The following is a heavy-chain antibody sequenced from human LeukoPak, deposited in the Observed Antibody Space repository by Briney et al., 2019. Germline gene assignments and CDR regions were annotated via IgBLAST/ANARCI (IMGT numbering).Heavy chain of an antibody. D-gene: IGHD3-10*01. J-gene: IGHJ4*02. V-gene: IGHV3-23*01. CDR1: GFTFSSYA. CDR3: AKDGAGDYGSGRFDY. CDR2: ISGSGGST. Sequence: GGSLRLSCAASGFTFSSYAMSWVRQAPGKGLEWVSAISGSGGSTYYADSVKGRFTISRDNSKNTLYLQMNSLRAEDTAVYYCAKDGAGDYGSGRFDYWGQGTLVTVSS.